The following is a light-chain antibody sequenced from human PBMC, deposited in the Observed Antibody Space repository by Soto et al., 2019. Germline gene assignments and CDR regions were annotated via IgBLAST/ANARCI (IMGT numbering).Light chain of an antibody. J-gene: IGKJ1*01. V-gene: IGKV1-5*03. CDR1: QGISTW. CDR2: KAS. Sequence: DIQMTQSPSTLSASVGDRVTITCRANQGISTWLAWLQQKPGKAPKLLISKASSLQSGVPARFSGSGSGTEFTLTISSLQPDDFATYYCQQYRTYRAFGQGTKVEIE. CDR3: QQYRTYRA.